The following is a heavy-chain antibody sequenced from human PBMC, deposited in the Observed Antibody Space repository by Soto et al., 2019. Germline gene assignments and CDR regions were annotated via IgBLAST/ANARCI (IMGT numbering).Heavy chain of an antibody. Sequence: EVQLVESGGGLVQPGGSLRLSCAASGFTLRMFAMHWVRQAPGRGLEYVSSISADGGSTGYANSVKGRFAVSRDNSKNTLYLQMGSLRTDDMAVYFCARGLGQNGFDPWGQGTLVTVSS. CDR1: GFTLRMFA. D-gene: IGHD2-21*01. J-gene: IGHJ5*02. V-gene: IGHV3-64*01. CDR2: ISADGGST. CDR3: ARGLGQNGFDP.